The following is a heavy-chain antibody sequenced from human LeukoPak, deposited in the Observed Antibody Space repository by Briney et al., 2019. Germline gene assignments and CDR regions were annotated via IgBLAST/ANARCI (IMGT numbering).Heavy chain of an antibody. J-gene: IGHJ4*02. Sequence: ETLSLTCTVSGGSIGSSSYSWGWIRQPPGKGLEWIGSVSHSGSINYDPSLKNRVTISVDTSKNQFSLKLSSVTAADTAVYYCWAIVTTIKLDFWGQGTLVTVSS. D-gene: IGHD5-12*01. V-gene: IGHV4-39*01. CDR1: GGSIGSSSYS. CDR2: VSHSGSI. CDR3: WAIVTTIKLDF.